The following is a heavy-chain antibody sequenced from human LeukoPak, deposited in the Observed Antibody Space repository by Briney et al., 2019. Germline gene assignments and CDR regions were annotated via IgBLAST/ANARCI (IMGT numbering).Heavy chain of an antibody. D-gene: IGHD6-6*01. CDR2: IYTSGST. V-gene: IGHV4-4*09. Sequence: PSETLSLTCTVSGGSISSYYWSWIRQPPGKGLEWIGYIYTSGSTNYNPSLKSRVTISVDTSKNQLSLKLSSVTAADTAVYYCARQLAARKEIDYWGQGTLVTVSS. CDR3: ARQLAARKEIDY. CDR1: GGSISSYY. J-gene: IGHJ4*02.